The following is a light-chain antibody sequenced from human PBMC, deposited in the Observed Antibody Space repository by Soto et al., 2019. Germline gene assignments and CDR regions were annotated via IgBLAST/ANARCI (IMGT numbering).Light chain of an antibody. CDR1: SSNIGAGYD. J-gene: IGLJ3*02. CDR2: GNS. CDR3: QSYDSSLSAL. Sequence: QSVLTQPPSVSGAPGQRVTITWTESSSNIGAGYDVHWYQQLPGTAPKLLIYGNSNRPSGVPDRFSGSKSGTSASLAITGLQAEDEADYYCQSYDSSLSALFGGGTKVTVL. V-gene: IGLV1-40*01.